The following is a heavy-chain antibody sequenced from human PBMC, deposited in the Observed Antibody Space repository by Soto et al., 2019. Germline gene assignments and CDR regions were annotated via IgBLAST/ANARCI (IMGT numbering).Heavy chain of an antibody. D-gene: IGHD3-22*01. J-gene: IGHJ4*02. Sequence: GGSLRLSCAASGFTVSSNYISWVRQAPGKGLEWVSVIYSGGSTYYADSVKGRFTISRDNSKNTLYLQMNSLRAEDTAVYYCASSGALDYYDSSGYQVYWGQGTLVTVSS. V-gene: IGHV3-53*01. CDR2: IYSGGST. CDR3: ASSGALDYYDSSGYQVY. CDR1: GFTVSSNY.